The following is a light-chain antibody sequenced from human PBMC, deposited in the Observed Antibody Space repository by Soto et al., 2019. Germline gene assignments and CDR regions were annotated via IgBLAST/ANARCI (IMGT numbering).Light chain of an antibody. CDR2: GAS. Sequence: EVVMTQSPATLSVSPGERATLSCRASQSVNANLAWYQQKPGQAPRLLIHGASNRATGVPARFSGSGFGTEFILTISSLQSEDSAAYFCQQYNNWPPVTFGGGTKLEIK. J-gene: IGKJ4*01. V-gene: IGKV3-15*01. CDR1: QSVNAN. CDR3: QQYNNWPPVT.